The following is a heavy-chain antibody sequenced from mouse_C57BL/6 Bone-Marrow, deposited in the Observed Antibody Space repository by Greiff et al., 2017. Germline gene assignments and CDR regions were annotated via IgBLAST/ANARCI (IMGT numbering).Heavy chain of an antibody. Sequence: EVQLQQSGTVLARPGASVKMSCKTSGYTFTSYWMHWVKQRPGQGLEWIGAIYPGNSDTSYNQKFKGKAKLTAVTSASTAYMELSSLTNEDSAVYYCTRKSPYYSNWNYAMDYWGQGTSVTVSS. CDR2: IYPGNSDT. CDR1: GYTFTSYW. CDR3: TRKSPYYSNWNYAMDY. V-gene: IGHV1-5*01. J-gene: IGHJ4*01. D-gene: IGHD2-5*01.